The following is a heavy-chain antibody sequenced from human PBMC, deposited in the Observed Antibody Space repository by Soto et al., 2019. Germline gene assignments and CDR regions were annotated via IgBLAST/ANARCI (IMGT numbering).Heavy chain of an antibody. CDR2: IYYSGST. D-gene: IGHD3-9*01. Sequence: PSATXSLTCTVSGCSISSYYFIWIRHPPGKGLEWIGYIYYSGSTNYNPSLKSRVTISVDTSKNQFSMKLSSVTAEDTAVYYCARNLYDILTGTRINWLDTWGQGTLVTVSS. CDR3: ARNLYDILTGTRINWLDT. V-gene: IGHV4-59*01. J-gene: IGHJ5*02. CDR1: GCSISSYY.